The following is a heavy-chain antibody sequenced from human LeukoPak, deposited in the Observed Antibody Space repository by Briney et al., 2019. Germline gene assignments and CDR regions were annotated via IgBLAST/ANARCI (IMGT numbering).Heavy chain of an antibody. Sequence: ASVKVSCKASGYTFTSYSMNWVRQAPGQGLEYMGWINANTGNPTYAQGFTGRFVFSLDTSVSTAYLQISSLKAEDTAVYYCARDFPARDWSFDLWGRGTLVTVSS. CDR1: GYTFTSYS. J-gene: IGHJ2*01. V-gene: IGHV7-4-1*02. CDR3: ARDFPARDWSFDL. CDR2: INANTGNP.